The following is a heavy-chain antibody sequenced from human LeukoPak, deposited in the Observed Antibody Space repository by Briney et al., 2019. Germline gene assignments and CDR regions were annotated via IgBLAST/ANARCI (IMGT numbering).Heavy chain of an antibody. CDR3: ARESEVGAAFFDY. D-gene: IGHD1-26*01. J-gene: IGHJ4*02. Sequence: PSETLSLTCSVSGGSISSNTYYWAWIRQPPGKGLEWLGTFHKSGNTCYNPSLRSRVTISGDTSNNQLSLKVNSVTAADTAVYYCARESEVGAAFFDYWGQGTLVTVSS. CDR2: FHKSGNT. V-gene: IGHV4-39*07. CDR1: GGSISSNTYY.